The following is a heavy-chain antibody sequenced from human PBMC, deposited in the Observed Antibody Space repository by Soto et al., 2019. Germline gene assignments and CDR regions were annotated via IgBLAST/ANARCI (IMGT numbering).Heavy chain of an antibody. Sequence: SETLSLTCTVSGGSISSHYWSWIRQPPGRGLEWIGYIYSRVSPNYNPSLKSRVTMLIDTSKNQFSLKLTSVTAADTAVYYCARHEGSSWSNFDYWSQGALVTVSS. J-gene: IGHJ4*02. CDR3: ARHEGSSWSNFDY. CDR2: IYSRVSP. D-gene: IGHD6-13*01. CDR1: GGSISSHY. V-gene: IGHV4-59*08.